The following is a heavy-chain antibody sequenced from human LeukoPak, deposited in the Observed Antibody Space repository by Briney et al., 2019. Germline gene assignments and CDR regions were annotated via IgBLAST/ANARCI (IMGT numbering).Heavy chain of an antibody. V-gene: IGHV3-23*01. CDR1: GFTFSSYA. CDR2: LSGSDRTT. CDR3: AMVSSGWSLDY. Sequence: GGSLRLSCATSGFTFSSYAMSWLRQGPGKGLEWVSSLSGSDRTTYYADSVKGRVTPSRENSKHTLYLQMSRLRGEDTIVYYCAMVSSGWSLDYGGRGTVATVSS. J-gene: IGHJ4*02. D-gene: IGHD6-19*01.